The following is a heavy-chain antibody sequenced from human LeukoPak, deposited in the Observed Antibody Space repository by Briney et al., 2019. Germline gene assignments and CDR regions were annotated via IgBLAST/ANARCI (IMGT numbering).Heavy chain of an antibody. CDR1: GFTFSSYE. Sequence: GGSLRLSCAASGFTFSSYEMNWVRQAPGKGLEWVSYISSSGSTIYYADSVKGRFTIPRDNAKNSLYLQMNSLRAEDTAVYYCASSSGYYLAFDYWGQGTLVTVSP. V-gene: IGHV3-48*03. D-gene: IGHD3-22*01. CDR3: ASSSGYYLAFDY. CDR2: ISSSGSTI. J-gene: IGHJ4*02.